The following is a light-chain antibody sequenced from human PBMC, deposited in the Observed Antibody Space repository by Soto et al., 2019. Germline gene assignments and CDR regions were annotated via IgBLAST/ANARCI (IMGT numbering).Light chain of an antibody. CDR3: QQYYSTPWT. V-gene: IGKV4-1*01. CDR2: WAS. Sequence: IVMTQSPDYLSVSLGEMATLNCKSSQSVLYSSNNKNYLAWYQQKPGQPPKLLIYWASTRESGVPDRFSGSGSGTDFTLTISSLQAEDVAVYYCQQYYSTPWTFGQGTKVDI. J-gene: IGKJ1*01. CDR1: QSVLYSSNNKNY.